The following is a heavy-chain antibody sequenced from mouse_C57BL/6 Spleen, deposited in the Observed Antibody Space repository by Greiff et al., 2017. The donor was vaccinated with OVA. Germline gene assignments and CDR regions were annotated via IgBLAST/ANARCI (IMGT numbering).Heavy chain of an antibody. J-gene: IGHJ3*01. CDR1: GYSITSGYY. CDR3: AGDDYDGWFAY. D-gene: IGHD2-4*01. V-gene: IGHV3-6*01. CDR2: ISYDGSN. Sequence: EVKLVESGPGLVKPSQSLSLTCSVTGYSITSGYYWNWIRQFPGNKLEWMGYISYDGSNNSNPSLKNRISITRDTSKNQFFLKLNSVTTEDTATYYCAGDDYDGWFAYWGQGTLVTVSA.